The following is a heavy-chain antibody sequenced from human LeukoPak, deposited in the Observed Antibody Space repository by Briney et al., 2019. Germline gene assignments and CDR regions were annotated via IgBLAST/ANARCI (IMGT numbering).Heavy chain of an antibody. Sequence: GGPLRLSCVGSGYDFSDYVMNWVRQAPARGLERVASIGSRSSDIDYADSVKGRFTISRDNANKSFYLQMNSVRAEDTAVYSCARFRYYGMDVWGQGTTVTVSS. V-gene: IGHV3-21*01. J-gene: IGHJ6*02. CDR1: GYDFSDYV. CDR3: ARFRYYGMDV. CDR2: IGSRSSDI.